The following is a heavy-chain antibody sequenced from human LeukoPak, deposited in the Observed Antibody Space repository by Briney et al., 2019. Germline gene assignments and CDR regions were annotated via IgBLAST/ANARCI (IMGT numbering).Heavy chain of an antibody. V-gene: IGHV3-23*01. CDR3: AKEPLMYSSSPALDY. J-gene: IGHJ4*02. CDR2: ISGSGGST. D-gene: IGHD6-13*01. CDR1: GFTFSSYA. Sequence: PGGSLRLSCAASGFTFSSYAMSWVRQAPGKGLEWVSAISGSGGSTYYADSVKGRFTISRDNSKNTLYLQMNSLRAEGTAVYYCAKEPLMYSSSPALDYWGQGTLVAVSS.